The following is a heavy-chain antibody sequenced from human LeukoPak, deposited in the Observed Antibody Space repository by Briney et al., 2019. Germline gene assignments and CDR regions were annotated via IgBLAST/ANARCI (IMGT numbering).Heavy chain of an antibody. D-gene: IGHD3-22*01. V-gene: IGHV1-69*05. CDR1: GGTFSSYA. J-gene: IGHJ4*02. Sequence: ASVKVSCKASGGTFSSYAISWVRQAPGQGLEWMGGIIPIFGTRNYAQKFQGRVTMTTDTSTSTAYMELRSLRSDDTAVYYCARINYYDSSASDYWGQGTLVTVSS. CDR3: ARINYYDSSASDY. CDR2: IIPIFGTR.